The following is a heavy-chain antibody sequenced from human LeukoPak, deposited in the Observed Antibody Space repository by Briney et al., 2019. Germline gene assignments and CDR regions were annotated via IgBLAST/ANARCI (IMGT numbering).Heavy chain of an antibody. CDR2: VFYSGGT. CDR1: GGSISGFH. CDR3: ARLYAGAYTRLDP. D-gene: IGHD3-16*01. Sequence: KSSETLSLTCTVSGGSISGFHWSWIRQPPGKGLECIGDVFYSGGTNYNSSLKSRLTISVDTSRNQFSLKLTSVTAADTAVYYCARLYAGAYTRLDPWGQGTLVAVSS. J-gene: IGHJ5*02. V-gene: IGHV4-59*08.